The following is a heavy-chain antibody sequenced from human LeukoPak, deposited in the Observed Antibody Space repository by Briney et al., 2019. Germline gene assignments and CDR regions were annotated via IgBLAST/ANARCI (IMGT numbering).Heavy chain of an antibody. CDR2: IYYSGIT. J-gene: IGHJ4*02. Sequence: PSETLSLTCSVSGGSISSDYWSWIRQPPGKGLEWIGYIYYSGITNYNPSLKSRVTISVDTSKNQFSLKLSSVTAADTAVYYCARLHYDSSGHYYFDYWGQGTLVTVSS. CDR1: GGSISSDY. CDR3: ARLHYDSSGHYYFDY. V-gene: IGHV4-59*08. D-gene: IGHD3-22*01.